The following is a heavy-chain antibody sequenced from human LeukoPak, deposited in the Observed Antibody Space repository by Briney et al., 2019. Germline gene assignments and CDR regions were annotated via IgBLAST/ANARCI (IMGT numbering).Heavy chain of an antibody. CDR3: ARERQDTVIHSGAFDI. J-gene: IGHJ3*02. CDR1: GFTFSNYF. V-gene: IGHV3-30-3*01. D-gene: IGHD2-21*02. CDR2: NGSHT. Sequence: GGSLRLSCAASGFTFSNYFMHWVRQAPGKGLEWVADNGSHTFYVESVKGRFTISRDNSKNTLYLQMNSLGPEDTAVYFCARERQDTVIHSGAFDIWGQGTMVTASS.